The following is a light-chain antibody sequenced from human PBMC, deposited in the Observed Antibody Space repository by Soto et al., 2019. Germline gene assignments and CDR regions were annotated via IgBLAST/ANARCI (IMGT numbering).Light chain of an antibody. CDR1: SIGSKS. V-gene: IGLV3-21*02. CDR3: QVWDTSSDHPL. CDR2: EDS. J-gene: IGLJ2*01. Sequence: SYELTQPPSVSVAPGQTARITCGGNSIGSKSVHWYQQKSGQAPVLVVSEDSDRPSGIPERISGSNSGNTATLTISRVEAGDEADYFCQVWDTSSDHPLFGGGTKLTVL.